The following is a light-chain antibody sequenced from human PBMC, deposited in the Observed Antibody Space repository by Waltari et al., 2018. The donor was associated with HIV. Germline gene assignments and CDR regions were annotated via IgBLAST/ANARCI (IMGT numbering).Light chain of an antibody. CDR2: DVT. V-gene: IGLV2-11*01. J-gene: IGLJ2*01. CDR1: RSDAGDYQY. Sequence: QSALTQPRSVSGSPGQSVTISCTGTRSDAGDYQYVSWYQNHPGKAPKLILYDVTERPSGVPDRFSGSKSGNTASLTISGLQAEDEADYFCCSHAGTSSFVIFGGGTKLTVL. CDR3: CSHAGTSSFVI.